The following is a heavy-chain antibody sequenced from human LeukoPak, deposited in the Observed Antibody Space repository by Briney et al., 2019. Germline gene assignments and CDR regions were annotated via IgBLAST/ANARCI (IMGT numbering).Heavy chain of an antibody. D-gene: IGHD6-25*01. CDR1: GFTFDDYA. CDR2: VRWNSETK. CDR3: AKSRLATLSYWYFDL. Sequence: GGSLRLSCAASGFTFDDYAMHWVRQAPGKGLEWVSGVRWNSETKAYADSVKGRFTISRDNAKNSLYLQMDSLRPEDTALYFCAKSRLATLSYWYFDLWGRGALVIVSS. J-gene: IGHJ2*01. V-gene: IGHV3-9*01.